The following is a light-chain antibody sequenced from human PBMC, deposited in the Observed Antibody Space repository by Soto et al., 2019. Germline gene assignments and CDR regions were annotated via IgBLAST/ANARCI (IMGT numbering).Light chain of an antibody. Sequence: EIVLTQSPGTLSLSPGERATLSCRASQSVSSSYLAWYQKKPGQAPRLLLYGASSRATGIPDRFSGSGSGTDLTLTISRLETEDFAVYYCQQYGSSPLWTFGQGTKVDIK. V-gene: IGKV3-20*01. CDR3: QQYGSSPLWT. J-gene: IGKJ1*01. CDR2: GAS. CDR1: QSVSSSY.